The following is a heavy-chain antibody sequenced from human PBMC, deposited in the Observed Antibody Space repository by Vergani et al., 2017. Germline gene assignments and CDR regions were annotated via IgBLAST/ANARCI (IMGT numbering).Heavy chain of an antibody. CDR2: ISGSGGST. V-gene: IGHV3-23*01. D-gene: IGHD3-9*01. CDR1: GFTVSSNY. CDR3: ANFPLTYYDTGVEDY. Sequence: EVQLLESGGGLVQPGGSLRLSCAASGFTVSSNYMSWVRQAPGKGLEWVSGISGSGGSTYYADSVKGRFTISRDNSKNTLYLQMNSLRAEDTAVYYCANFPLTYYDTGVEDYWGQGTLVTVSS. J-gene: IGHJ4*02.